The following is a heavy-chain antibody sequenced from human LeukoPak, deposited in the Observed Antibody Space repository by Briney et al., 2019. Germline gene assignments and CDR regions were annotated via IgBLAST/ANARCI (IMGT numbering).Heavy chain of an antibody. CDR2: ISYDGSNK. Sequence: PGGSLRLSCAASGFTFSNYAMHWVRQAPGKGLEWVAVISYDGSNKYYADSVKGRFTISRDNSKNTLYLQMNSLRAEDTAVYYCARNYGSGSYYPFDYWGQGTLVTVSS. CDR3: ARNYGSGSYYPFDY. V-gene: IGHV3-30-3*01. D-gene: IGHD3-10*01. J-gene: IGHJ4*02. CDR1: GFTFSNYA.